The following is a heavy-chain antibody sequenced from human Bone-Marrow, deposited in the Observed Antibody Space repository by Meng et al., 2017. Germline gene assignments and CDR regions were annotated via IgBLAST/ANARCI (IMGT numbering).Heavy chain of an antibody. Sequence: GESLKISCAASGLTFSSYEMNWVRQAPGRGLEWVANINKDGSEKSYVDSVKGRFTISRDNANDSLFLQMNSLRVEDTAVYYCARDDYYDSSGYSAYWGQGTLVTVS. CDR3: ARDDYYDSSGYSAY. V-gene: IGHV3-7*01. J-gene: IGHJ4*02. CDR2: INKDGSEK. D-gene: IGHD3-22*01. CDR1: GLTFSSYE.